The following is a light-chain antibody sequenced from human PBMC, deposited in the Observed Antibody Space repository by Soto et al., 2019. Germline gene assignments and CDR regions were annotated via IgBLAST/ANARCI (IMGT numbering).Light chain of an antibody. CDR3: QQYNNWPPIT. CDR2: YAS. J-gene: IGKJ5*01. V-gene: IGKV3-15*01. CDR1: QSVRNN. Sequence: EIMMTQSPATLSVSPGERVTLSCRASQSVRNNLAWYQQKPGQAPRLLIYYASTRATGIPARFSGSGSGTEFTLAISSLQSEDFALYYCQQYNNWPPITFGQGTRLEIK.